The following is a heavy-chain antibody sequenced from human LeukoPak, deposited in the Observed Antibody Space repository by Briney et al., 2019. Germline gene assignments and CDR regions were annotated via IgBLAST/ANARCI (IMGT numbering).Heavy chain of an antibody. CDR1: GDSVSSSSAA. CDR3: ARKFGGLGPWAFDI. J-gene: IGHJ3*02. Sequence: SQTLSLTCAISGDSVSSSSAAWNWIRQSPSRGLEWLGRTYYRSRWYFDYAVSVESRITINPDKSKNQFSLILSSVTPEDTAVYYCARKFGGLGPWAFDIWGQGTMVSVSS. V-gene: IGHV6-1*01. CDR2: TYYRSRWYF. D-gene: IGHD3-16*01.